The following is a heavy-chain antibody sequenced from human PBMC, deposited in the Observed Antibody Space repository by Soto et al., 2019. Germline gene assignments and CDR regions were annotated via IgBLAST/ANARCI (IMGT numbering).Heavy chain of an antibody. J-gene: IGHJ5*02. CDR3: ARHGRVPTGEGFDP. D-gene: IGHD7-27*01. Sequence: ASVKVSCKVSGYTLTELSMHWVRQAPGKGLEWMGGFDPEDGETIYPQKFQGRVTMTEDTSTDTAYLQWSSLKASDTAMYYCARHGRVPTGEGFDPWGQGTLVTVSS. CDR2: FDPEDGET. CDR1: GYTLTELS. V-gene: IGHV1-24*01.